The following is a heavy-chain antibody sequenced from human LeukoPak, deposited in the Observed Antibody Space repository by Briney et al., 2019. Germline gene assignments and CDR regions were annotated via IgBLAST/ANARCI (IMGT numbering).Heavy chain of an antibody. J-gene: IGHJ4*02. CDR1: GGTFSSYA. Sequence: SVKVSCKASGGTFSSYAISWVRQAPGQGLEWMGGIIPIFGTANYAQKFQGRVTITADESTSTAYMELSSLRSEDTAVYYCARALTGTTPNDCWGQGTLVTVSS. CDR3: ARALTGTTPNDC. D-gene: IGHD1-1*01. V-gene: IGHV1-69*13. CDR2: IIPIFGTA.